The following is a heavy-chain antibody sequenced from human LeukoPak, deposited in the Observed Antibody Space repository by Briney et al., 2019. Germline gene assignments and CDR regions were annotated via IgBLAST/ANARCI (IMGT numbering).Heavy chain of an antibody. J-gene: IGHJ4*02. Sequence: GGSLRLSCAASGFTFSTYVMAWVRQPPGKGLEWVSGVTTSGGTTYYADSVKGRFTISRDNSKNTLSLQMNGLRVEDTAVYYCMGKDINYRDYWGQGNPGHRLL. CDR1: GFTFSTYV. V-gene: IGHV3-23*01. CDR2: VTTSGGTT. CDR3: MGKDINYRDY. D-gene: IGHD4-4*01.